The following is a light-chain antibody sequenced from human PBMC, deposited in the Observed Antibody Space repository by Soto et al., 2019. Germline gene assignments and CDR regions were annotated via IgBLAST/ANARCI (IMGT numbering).Light chain of an antibody. CDR3: QQYSNYKT. V-gene: IGKV1-5*03. J-gene: IGKJ1*01. CDR2: KAS. Sequence: DIQMTQSPSTLSASVGDRVTITCRASQSISSWLAWYQQKPGKAPNLLIYKASSLENGGPSRFSGSGSGTEFTLTISSLQPDDFATYYCQQYSNYKTFGQGTKVEIK. CDR1: QSISSW.